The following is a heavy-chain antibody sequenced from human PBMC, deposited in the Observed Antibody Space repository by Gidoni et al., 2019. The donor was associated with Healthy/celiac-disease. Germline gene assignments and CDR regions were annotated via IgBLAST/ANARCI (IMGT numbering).Heavy chain of an antibody. J-gene: IGHJ4*02. D-gene: IGHD3-22*01. CDR3: ARDSGSGYYYMFDY. Sequence: QVQLQESGPGLVKPSGPLSLTCAVSCGSLRSSNWLSWVRQPPGKGLEWVGEIYHSGSTNYNPSLKSRVTISVDKSKNQFSLKLSSVTAADTAVYYCARDSGSGYYYMFDYWGQGTLVTVSS. CDR2: IYHSGST. CDR1: CGSLRSSNW. V-gene: IGHV4-4*02.